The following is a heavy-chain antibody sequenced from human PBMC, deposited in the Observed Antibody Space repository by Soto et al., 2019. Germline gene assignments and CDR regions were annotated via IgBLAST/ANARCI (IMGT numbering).Heavy chain of an antibody. CDR1: GGSISSYY. CDR3: ARDYPYGRGVWFDY. J-gene: IGHJ4*02. V-gene: IGHV4-59*01. D-gene: IGHD3-16*01. CDR2: IYYRGNT. Sequence: QVQLQESGPGLVKPSETLSLTCTVSGGSISSYYWSWIRQPPGKGLEWIGYIYYRGNTNYNPSLKSRATVSVDTTKNQFSLKLSSVTAADTAVYYCARDYPYGRGVWFDYWGQGTLVTVSS.